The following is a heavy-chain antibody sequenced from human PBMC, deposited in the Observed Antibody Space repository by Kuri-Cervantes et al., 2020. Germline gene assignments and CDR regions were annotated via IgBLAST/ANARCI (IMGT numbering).Heavy chain of an antibody. D-gene: IGHD3-10*01. CDR3: ARDYGFRRYYFDY. Sequence: SLKISCAASGFTFDDYAMHWVRQAPGKGLEWVSGISWNSGSIGYADSVKGRFTISRDNAKNSLYLQMNSLRAEDTALYYCARDYGFRRYYFDYWGQGILVTVSS. CDR2: ISWNSGSI. J-gene: IGHJ4*02. V-gene: IGHV3-9*01. CDR1: GFTFDDYA.